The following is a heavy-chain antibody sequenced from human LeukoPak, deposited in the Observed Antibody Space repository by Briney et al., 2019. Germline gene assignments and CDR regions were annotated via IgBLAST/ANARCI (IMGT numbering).Heavy chain of an antibody. CDR2: IYYSGST. Sequence: SETLSLTCTVSGGSISSYYWSWIRQPLGKGLEWIGYIYYSGSTNYNPSLKSRVTMSVDTSKNQFSLKLSSVIAADTAVYYCARARYYDSSGYSALDIWGQGTMVTVST. CDR3: ARARYYDSSGYSALDI. CDR1: GGSISSYY. J-gene: IGHJ3*02. V-gene: IGHV4-59*01. D-gene: IGHD3-22*01.